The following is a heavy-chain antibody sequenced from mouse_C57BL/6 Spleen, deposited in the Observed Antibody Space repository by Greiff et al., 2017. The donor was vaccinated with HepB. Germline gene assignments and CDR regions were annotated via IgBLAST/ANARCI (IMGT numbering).Heavy chain of an antibody. CDR3: ARSREFIFDY. CDR2: IYPGDGDT. V-gene: IGHV1-82*01. J-gene: IGHJ2*01. D-gene: IGHD1-1*01. CDR1: GYAFSSSW. Sequence: VKLMESGPELVKPGASVKISCKASGYAFSSSWMNWVKQRPGKGLEWIGRIYPGDGDTNYNGKFKGKATLTADKSSSTAYMQLSSLTSEDSAVYFCARSREFIFDYWGQGTTLTVSS.